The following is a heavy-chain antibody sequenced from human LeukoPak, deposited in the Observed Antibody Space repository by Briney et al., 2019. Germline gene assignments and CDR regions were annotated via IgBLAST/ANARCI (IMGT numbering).Heavy chain of an antibody. V-gene: IGHV2-70*18. Sequence: SGPTLVNPTQTLTLTCTYSGFSLITREECVSWVRQPPGKALEWLALIDWDDDKYYSASLKTRLTISKDSSKNQVILTVTNLDPVDTATYYCARTMRGAGAYYFDYWGQGILVTVSS. CDR1: GFSLITREEC. D-gene: IGHD3-10*01. J-gene: IGHJ4*02. CDR2: IDWDDDK. CDR3: ARTMRGAGAYYFDY.